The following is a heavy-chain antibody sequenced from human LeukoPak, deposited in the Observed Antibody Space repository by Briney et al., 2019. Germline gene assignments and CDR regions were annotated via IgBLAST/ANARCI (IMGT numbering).Heavy chain of an antibody. D-gene: IGHD1-26*01. CDR3: ARAPLSGNSYSGSYYPDY. CDR1: GFTFSSYT. J-gene: IGHJ4*02. Sequence: GGSLRLSCAASGFTFSSYTMKWVRQAPGKGLEWVSSISSSSRMYYVDSVKGRFTISRDNAKNSLYLQMNSLRAEDTAVYYCARAPLSGNSYSGSYYPDYWGQGTLVTVPS. CDR2: ISSSSRM. V-gene: IGHV3-21*01.